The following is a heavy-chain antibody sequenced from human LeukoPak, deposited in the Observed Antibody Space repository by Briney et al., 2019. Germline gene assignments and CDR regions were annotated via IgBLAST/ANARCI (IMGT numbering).Heavy chain of an antibody. V-gene: IGHV1-2*02. D-gene: IGHD4-17*01. CDR3: ARTGVDYGDYYFDY. CDR1: GYTFTGYY. J-gene: IGHJ4*02. Sequence: ASVKVSCKASGYTFTGYYIHWVRQAPGQGLEWVGWINPNSGGTNYALKFQGRVTMTWDTSISTAYMELSRLRSDDTAVYYCARTGVDYGDYYFDYWGQGTLVTVS. CDR2: INPNSGGT.